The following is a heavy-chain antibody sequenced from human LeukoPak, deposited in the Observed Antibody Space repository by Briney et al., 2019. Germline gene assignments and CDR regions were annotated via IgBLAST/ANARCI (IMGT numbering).Heavy chain of an antibody. Sequence: GASLEISFKGSGXSFTSYCISWVRQLPGKGLEWMGRIDPSDSYTNYSPSFQGHVTISADKSISTGYLQWSSLKASDTAMYYCARRESYYYDSSGSDRYYYYGMDVWGQGTTVTVSS. D-gene: IGHD3-22*01. V-gene: IGHV5-10-1*01. J-gene: IGHJ6*02. CDR3: ARRESYYYDSSGSDRYYYYGMDV. CDR1: GXSFTSYC. CDR2: IDPSDSYT.